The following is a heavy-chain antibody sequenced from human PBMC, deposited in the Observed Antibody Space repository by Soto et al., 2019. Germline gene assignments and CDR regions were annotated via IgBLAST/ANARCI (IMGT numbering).Heavy chain of an antibody. J-gene: IGHJ6*02. CDR1: GYSFTSYG. Sequence: QVHLVQSGSDVEKPGASVKVSCKASGYSFTSYGIGWVRQVPGQGPEWMGWISPYNGRTNYAQSVKGRVVMTTDISTTTVYLELRSLRSDDSAIYYCGRCRTDSYAMDVWGQGTTVTVSS. V-gene: IGHV1-18*01. D-gene: IGHD5-18*01. CDR2: ISPYNGRT. CDR3: GRCRTDSYAMDV.